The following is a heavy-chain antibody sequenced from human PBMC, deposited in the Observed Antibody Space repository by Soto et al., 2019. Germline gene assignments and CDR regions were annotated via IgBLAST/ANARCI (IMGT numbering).Heavy chain of an antibody. CDR2: LWYDGSSE. V-gene: IGHV3-33*01. CDR1: GFSFSFSG. J-gene: IGHJ3*02. D-gene: IGHD3-16*01. Sequence: QVHLVESGGGVVQPGRSLRLSCAASGFSFSFSGMHWVRQAPGKGLEWVAGLWYDGSSENYADSVKGRFTISRHNSKNTLHLQMDSLRVEDTAMYYCARGLDKVAGGAFDIWGQGTMVTVSS. CDR3: ARGLDKVAGGAFDI.